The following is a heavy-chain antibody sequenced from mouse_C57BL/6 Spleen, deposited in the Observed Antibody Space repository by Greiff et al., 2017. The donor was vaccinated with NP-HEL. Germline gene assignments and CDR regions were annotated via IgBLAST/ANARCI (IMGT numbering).Heavy chain of an antibody. CDR1: GYTFTDYY. Sequence: VQLQQSGPVLVKPGASVKMSCKASGYTFTDYYMNWVKQSHGKSLEWIGVINPYNGGTSYNQKFKGKATLTVDKSSSTAYMELNSLTSEDSAVYYCARWDTTVVATNYFDYWGQGTTLTVSS. V-gene: IGHV1-19*01. J-gene: IGHJ2*01. D-gene: IGHD1-1*01. CDR3: ARWDTTVVATNYFDY. CDR2: INPYNGGT.